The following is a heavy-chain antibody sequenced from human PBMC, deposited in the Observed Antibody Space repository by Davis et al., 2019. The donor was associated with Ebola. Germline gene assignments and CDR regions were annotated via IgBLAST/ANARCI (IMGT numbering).Heavy chain of an antibody. V-gene: IGHV3-21*01. Sequence: GESLKISCAASGFTFSSYSMNWVRQAPGKGLEWVSSISSSSSYIYYADSVKGRFTISRDNAKNSLYLQMNSLRDEDTAVYYCARDTNGYGDYVGVGWFDPWGQGTLVTVSS. CDR2: ISSSSSYI. CDR3: ARDTNGYGDYVGVGWFDP. J-gene: IGHJ5*02. CDR1: GFTFSSYS. D-gene: IGHD4-17*01.